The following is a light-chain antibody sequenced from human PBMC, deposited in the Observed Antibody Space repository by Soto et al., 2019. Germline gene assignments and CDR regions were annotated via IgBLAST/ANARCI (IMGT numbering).Light chain of an antibody. CDR2: KAY. Sequence: DIQMTQSPSTLSASVGDRVTITCRASQSTSTWLAWYQHKPVKAPNLLIYKAYSLESGVPSRFSGSGSGTEYPLTTSSLQPDDVATYYCQQYGRYRTFGQGTKVEIK. J-gene: IGKJ1*01. CDR3: QQYGRYRT. V-gene: IGKV1-5*03. CDR1: QSTSTW.